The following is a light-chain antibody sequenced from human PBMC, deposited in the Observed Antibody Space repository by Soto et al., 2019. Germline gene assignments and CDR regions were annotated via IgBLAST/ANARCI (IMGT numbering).Light chain of an antibody. CDR1: SSDVGGYNY. V-gene: IGLV2-11*01. J-gene: IGLJ1*01. CDR2: DVT. Sequence: QSALTQPRSVYGSPGESFTISCTVTSSDVGGYNYVSWYQQHPGRAPKFMIYDVTKRPSGVPDRFSGSKSGNTASLTISGLQVEDEADYYCCSYAGSYFVFGTGTKV. CDR3: CSYAGSYFV.